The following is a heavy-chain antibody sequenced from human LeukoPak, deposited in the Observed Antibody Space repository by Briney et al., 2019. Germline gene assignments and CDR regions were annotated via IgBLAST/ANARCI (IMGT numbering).Heavy chain of an antibody. CDR2: IIPIFGTA. Sequence: ASVKVSCKASGGTFSSYAISWVRQAPGQGLEWMGGIIPIFGTANYAQKLQGRVTMTTDTSTSTAYMELRSLRSDDTAVYYCARDMVAAAGTYYYYYYGMDVWGQGTTVTVSS. CDR1: GGTFSSYA. J-gene: IGHJ6*02. D-gene: IGHD6-13*01. V-gene: IGHV1-69*05. CDR3: ARDMVAAAGTYYYYYYGMDV.